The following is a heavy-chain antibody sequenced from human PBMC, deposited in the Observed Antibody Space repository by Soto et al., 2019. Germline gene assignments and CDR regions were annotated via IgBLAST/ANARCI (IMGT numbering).Heavy chain of an antibody. CDR2: ISYDGSNK. CDR1: GFTFSSYG. V-gene: IGHV3-30*18. CDR3: AKDPTRLHDIYYFDY. Sequence: GGSLRLSCAASGFTFSSYGMHWVRQAPGKGLEWVAVISYDGSNKYYADSVKGRFTISRDNSKNTLYLQMNSLRAEDTAVYYCAKDPTRLHDIYYFDYWGQGTLVTVSS. D-gene: IGHD4-4*01. J-gene: IGHJ4*02.